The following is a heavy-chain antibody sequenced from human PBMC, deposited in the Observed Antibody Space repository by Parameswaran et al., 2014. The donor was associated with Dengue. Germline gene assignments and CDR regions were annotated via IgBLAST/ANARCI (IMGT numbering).Heavy chain of an antibody. J-gene: IGHJ4*02. CDR2: IIPIFGTA. D-gene: IGHD6-13*01. Sequence: WVRQAPGQGLEWMGRIIPIFGTANYAQKFQGRVTITADESTSTAYMEMSSLRSEDTAVYYCARSPYSSSWLGVDYWGQGTLVTVSS. CDR3: ARSPYSSSWLGVDY. V-gene: IGHV1-69*15.